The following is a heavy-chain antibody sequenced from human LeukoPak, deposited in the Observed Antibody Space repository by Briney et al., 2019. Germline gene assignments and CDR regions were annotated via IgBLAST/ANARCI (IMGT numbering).Heavy chain of an antibody. V-gene: IGHV1-18*04. D-gene: IGHD3-3*01. CDR2: ISIYNGNT. Sequence: ASVKVSCKASGYTFTSYYMHWVRPAPGQGLEWMGWISIYNGNTNYAQKFQGRGTMTTDTATSTAYMEMRSLRSDDTAVYYCARDPLTILGVAPVHWGQGTMVTVSS. CDR1: GYTFTSYY. CDR3: ARDPLTILGVAPVH. J-gene: IGHJ4*02.